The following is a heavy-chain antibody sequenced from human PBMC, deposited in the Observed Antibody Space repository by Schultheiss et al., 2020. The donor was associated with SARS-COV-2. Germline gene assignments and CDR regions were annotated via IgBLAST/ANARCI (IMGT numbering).Heavy chain of an antibody. J-gene: IGHJ4*02. CDR2: IFSDGNTK. Sequence: GGSLRLSCAASRFTFSNYGMHWVRQAPGKGLQWVAVIFSDGNTKYYADSVKGRFTISRDNSKNTLSLQMTSLTADDTAVYYCARHGGRRGYNFWSENLWGQGTLVTVSS. CDR1: RFTFSNYG. D-gene: IGHD3-3*01. CDR3: ARHGGRRGYNFWSENL. V-gene: IGHV3-33*08.